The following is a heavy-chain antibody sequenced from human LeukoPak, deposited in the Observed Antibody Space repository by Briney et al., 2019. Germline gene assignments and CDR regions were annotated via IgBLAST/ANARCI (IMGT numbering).Heavy chain of an antibody. CDR1: GDSSNTYY. J-gene: IGHJ4*02. CDR3: ARFTIDDTSGHFDY. Sequence: SETLSLTCIVSGDSSNTYYWSWIRQPPGKGLEWIGYIHNRGTTRYNPSLKSRVTISADTSKNHFSLNPTSVTAADTAVYYCARFTIDDTSGHFDYWGQGDLVTVSS. CDR2: IHNRGTT. V-gene: IGHV4-59*08. D-gene: IGHD3-22*01.